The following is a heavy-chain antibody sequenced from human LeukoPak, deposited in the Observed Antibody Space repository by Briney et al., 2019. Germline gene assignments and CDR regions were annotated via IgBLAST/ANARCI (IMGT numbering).Heavy chain of an antibody. D-gene: IGHD3-10*02. V-gene: IGHV3-30*04. J-gene: IGHJ6*04. CDR1: GFTFSSYA. CDR2: ISYDGSNR. Sequence: GGSLRLSCAASGFTFSSYAMHWVRQAPGKGLEWVAAISYDGSNRYYADSVKGRFTISRDNAKNSLYLQMNSLRAEDTAVYYCAELGITMIGGVWGKGTTVTISS. CDR3: AELGITMIGGV.